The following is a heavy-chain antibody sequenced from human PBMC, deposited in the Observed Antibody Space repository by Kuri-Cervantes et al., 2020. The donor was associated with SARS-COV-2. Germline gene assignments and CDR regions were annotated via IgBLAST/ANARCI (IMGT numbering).Heavy chain of an antibody. CDR3: ATTIFGVVPLGYGWNY. CDR2: INPNSGGT. D-gene: IGHD3-3*01. Sequence: ASVKVSCKASGYTFTGYYMHWVRQAPGQGLEWMGWINPNSGGTNYAQKFQGRVTVTRDTSISTAYMELSRLRSDDTAVYYCATTIFGVVPLGYGWNYWGQGTLVTVSS. V-gene: IGHV1-2*02. CDR1: GYTFTGYY. J-gene: IGHJ4*02.